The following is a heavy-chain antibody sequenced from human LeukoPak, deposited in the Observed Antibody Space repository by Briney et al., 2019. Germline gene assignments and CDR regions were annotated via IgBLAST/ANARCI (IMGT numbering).Heavy chain of an antibody. CDR3: ARLTTVTSFNY. V-gene: IGHV4-31*03. Sequence: SETLSLTCTVSGGSITNDGYYWSWIRQHPGKGLEWIGYIYYSGSTYYNPSLKSRVTISVDTSKNQFSLKLSSVTAADTAVYYCARLTTVTSFNYWGQGTLVTVSS. J-gene: IGHJ4*02. CDR2: IYYSGST. D-gene: IGHD4-17*01. CDR1: GGSITNDGYY.